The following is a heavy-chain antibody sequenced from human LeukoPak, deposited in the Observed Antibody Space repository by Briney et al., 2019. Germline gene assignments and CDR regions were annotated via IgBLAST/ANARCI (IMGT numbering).Heavy chain of an antibody. CDR1: GFTFSSYA. CDR3: AKAYTFGGATVRFADD. CDR2: ISGDGGRT. V-gene: IGHV3-23*01. J-gene: IGHJ4*02. D-gene: IGHD1-26*01. Sequence: PGGSLRLSCAASGFTFSSYAMSWIRQAPGKGPQWISGISGDGGRTYYADSVKGRFTISRDNPKNTLHLQMTGLRGEDTAVYYCAKAYTFGGATVRFADDWGQGTLVTVSS.